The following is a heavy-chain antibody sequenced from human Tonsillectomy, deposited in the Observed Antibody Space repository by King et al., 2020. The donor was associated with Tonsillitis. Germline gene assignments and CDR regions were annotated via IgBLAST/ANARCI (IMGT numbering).Heavy chain of an antibody. J-gene: IGHJ4*02. CDR2: INHSGST. V-gene: IGHV4-34*01. CDR1: GGSFSGYY. D-gene: IGHD6-13*01. CDR3: ARFFRATRIAAAAVDY. Sequence: VQLQQWGAGLLKPSETLSLTCAVYGGSFSGYYWSWIRQPPGKGLEWIGEINHSGSTNYNPSLKSRVTISVDTSKNQFSLKLSSVTAADTAVYYCARFFRATRIAAAAVDYWGQGTLVTVSS.